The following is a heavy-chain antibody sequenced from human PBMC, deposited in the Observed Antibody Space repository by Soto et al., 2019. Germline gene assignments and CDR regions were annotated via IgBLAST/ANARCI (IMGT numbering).Heavy chain of an antibody. J-gene: IGHJ5*02. Sequence: SETLSLTCTVSGGSISSGDYYWSWIRQPPGKGLEWIGYIYYSGSTYYNPPLKSRVTISVDTSKNQFSLKLSSVTAADTAVYYCAGDQFDSSAKGYTWFDPWGQGTLVTVSS. V-gene: IGHV4-30-4*01. CDR3: AGDQFDSSAKGYTWFDP. D-gene: IGHD6-6*01. CDR1: GGSISSGDYY. CDR2: IYYSGST.